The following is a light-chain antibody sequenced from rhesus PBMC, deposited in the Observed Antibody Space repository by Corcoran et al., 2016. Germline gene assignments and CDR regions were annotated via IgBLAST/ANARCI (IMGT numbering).Light chain of an antibody. CDR2: KAS. CDR3: HPCYGTPLT. V-gene: IGKV1-74*01. J-gene: IGKJ4*01. Sequence: DIQMTQSPSPPSASVGDRVTITCRASENVNNYLNWYQQKPGKAPKLLMYKASILQSGVPSRFSGIGSGTDYTFTIIRLQPDDVATYYVHPCYGTPLTFGGGTKVEIK. CDR1: ENVNNY.